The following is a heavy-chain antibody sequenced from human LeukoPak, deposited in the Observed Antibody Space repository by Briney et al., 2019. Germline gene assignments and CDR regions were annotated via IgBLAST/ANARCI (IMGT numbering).Heavy chain of an antibody. J-gene: IGHJ5*02. Sequence: ASVKVSCKASGYTFTGYYMHWVRRAPGQGLEWMGWINPNSGGTNYAQKFQGRVTMTRDTSISTAYMELSRLRSDVTAVYYCAREARGYCSSTSCYRPHNWFDPWGQGTLVTVSS. CDR3: AREARGYCSSTSCYRPHNWFDP. V-gene: IGHV1-2*02. CDR2: INPNSGGT. CDR1: GYTFTGYY. D-gene: IGHD2-2*02.